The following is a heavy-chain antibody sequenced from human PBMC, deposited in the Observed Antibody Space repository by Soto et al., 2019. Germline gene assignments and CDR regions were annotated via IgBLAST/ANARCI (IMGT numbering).Heavy chain of an antibody. V-gene: IGHV1-8*01. J-gene: IGHJ4*02. CDR1: GYTFTSYD. Sequence: QVQLVQSGAEVKKPGASVKVSCKASGYTFTSYDINWVRQATGQGLEWMGWMNPNSGNTGNAQKFQGRVTMTRNTPKTTAYMELTSLRAEDRAVYYCPRFFLRGVTDWGQGTLVTVSS. D-gene: IGHD2-8*01. CDR3: PRFFLRGVTD. CDR2: MNPNSGNT.